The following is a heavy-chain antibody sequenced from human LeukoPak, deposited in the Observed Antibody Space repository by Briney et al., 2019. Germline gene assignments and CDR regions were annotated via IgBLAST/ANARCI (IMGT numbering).Heavy chain of an antibody. CDR1: GFTFSSYW. CDR2: IKQDGSEK. V-gene: IGHV3-7*01. J-gene: IGHJ5*02. CDR3: ARDCSSTSCYRGGFDP. Sequence: GGSLRLSCAASGFTFSSYWMSWVRQAPGKGLEWVANIKQDGSEKYYVDSVKGRFTISRDNAKNSLYLQMNSLRVKDTAVYYCARDCSSTSCYRGGFDPWGQGTLVTVSS. D-gene: IGHD2-2*01.